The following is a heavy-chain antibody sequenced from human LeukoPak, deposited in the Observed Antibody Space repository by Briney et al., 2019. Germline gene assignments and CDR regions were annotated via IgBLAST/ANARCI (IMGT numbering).Heavy chain of an antibody. V-gene: IGHV3-21*01. J-gene: IGHJ3*02. CDR2: ISSSSSYI. Sequence: GGSLRLSCAASGFTFSSYSRNWVRQAPGKGLEWVSSISSSSSYIYYADSVKGRFTISRDNAKNSLYLQMNSLRAEDTAVYYCARKVAVADTSDDAFDIWGQGTMVTVSS. D-gene: IGHD6-19*01. CDR3: ARKVAVADTSDDAFDI. CDR1: GFTFSSYS.